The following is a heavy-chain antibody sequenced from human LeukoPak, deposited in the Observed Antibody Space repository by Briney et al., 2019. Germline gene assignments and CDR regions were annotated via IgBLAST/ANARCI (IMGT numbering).Heavy chain of an antibody. CDR1: GGSISSFY. CDR2: IFYTGST. Sequence: SETLSLTCTVSGGSISSFYWSWIRQPPGKGLEWIGYIFYTGSTNYNPSLKSRVTISVDTSKNQFSLKLISVTAADTAVYYCARERAIAAAGTPSSAISYYYYMDVWGKGTTVTVSS. CDR3: ARERAIAAAGTPSSAISYYYYMDV. V-gene: IGHV4-59*01. D-gene: IGHD6-13*01. J-gene: IGHJ6*03.